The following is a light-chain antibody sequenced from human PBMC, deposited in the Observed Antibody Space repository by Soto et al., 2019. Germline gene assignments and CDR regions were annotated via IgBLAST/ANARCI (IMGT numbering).Light chain of an antibody. CDR2: KIS. Sequence: IVLTQTRLSSPVTLGQPASISCRSSQSLVHIDGNTYFTWLQQRPGQPPRLLIYKISNRFPGVPDRFSGSGAGTDFTLKISRVEAEDVGVYYCMQATQSYTFGQGTRLEIK. CDR1: QSLVHIDGNTY. J-gene: IGKJ2*01. CDR3: MQATQSYT. V-gene: IGKV2-24*01.